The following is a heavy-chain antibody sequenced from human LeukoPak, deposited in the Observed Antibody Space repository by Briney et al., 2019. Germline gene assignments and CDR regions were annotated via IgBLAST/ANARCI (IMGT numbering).Heavy chain of an antibody. Sequence: GGSLRLSCAASGFTFDDYGMSWVRQAPGKGLEWVSGLNWNGGSTGYADSVKGRFTISRDNAKNSLYLQMNSLRAEDTALYYCARGASPVGTYYYYYMDVWGKGTTVTVSS. CDR3: ARGASPVGTYYYYYMDV. CDR2: LNWNGGST. CDR1: GFTFDDYG. J-gene: IGHJ6*03. D-gene: IGHD4-23*01. V-gene: IGHV3-20*04.